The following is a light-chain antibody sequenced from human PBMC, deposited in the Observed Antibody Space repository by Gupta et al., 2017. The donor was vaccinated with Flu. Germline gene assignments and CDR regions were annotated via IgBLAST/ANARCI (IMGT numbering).Light chain of an antibody. V-gene: IGKV3-11*01. CDR3: QQRSNCPLT. J-gene: IGKJ4*01. CDR1: QSVSSY. Sequence: EIVLTQSPATLSLSPGERATLSCRASQSVSSYLAWYQQKPGQAPRLFIYDASNRATGVPARFSGSGSGTDFTLTISSLEPEDFAVYFCQQRSNCPLTFGRGTKVEIK. CDR2: DAS.